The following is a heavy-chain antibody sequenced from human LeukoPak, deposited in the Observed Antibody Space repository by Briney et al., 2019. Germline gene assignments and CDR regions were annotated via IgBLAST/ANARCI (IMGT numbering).Heavy chain of an antibody. V-gene: IGHV4-59*08. J-gene: IGHJ5*02. CDR3: ARRHDYGDFPNWFDP. CDR2: IYYSGST. D-gene: IGHD4-17*01. Sequence: PSETLSLTCTVSGGSISSYYWSWIRRPPGKGLEWIGYIYYSGSTNYNPSLKSRVTISVDTSKNQFSLKLSSVTAADTAVYYCARRHDYGDFPNWFDPWGQGTLVTVSS. CDR1: GGSISSYY.